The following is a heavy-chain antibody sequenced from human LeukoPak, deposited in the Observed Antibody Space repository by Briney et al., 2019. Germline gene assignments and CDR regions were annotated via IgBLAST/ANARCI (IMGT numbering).Heavy chain of an antibody. CDR1: GGSISSGNYY. Sequence: PSETLSLTCTVSGGSISSGNYYWSWIRQPAGKGLEWIGRISSSGSTNYNPSLKSRVTISVDTSKNQFSLKLNSVTAADTAVYYCARDRVVATYYYYYYMDVWGKGTTVTVSS. J-gene: IGHJ6*03. D-gene: IGHD2-21*02. V-gene: IGHV4-61*02. CDR2: ISSSGST. CDR3: ARDRVVATYYYYYYMDV.